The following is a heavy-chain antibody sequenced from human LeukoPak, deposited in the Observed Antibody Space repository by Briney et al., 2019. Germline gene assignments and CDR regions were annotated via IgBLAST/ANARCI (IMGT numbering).Heavy chain of an antibody. V-gene: IGHV4-38-2*01. CDR1: GYSISSGYY. J-gene: IGHJ4*02. Sequence: PSETLSLTCAVSGYSISSGYYWGWIRQPPGKGQGWIGSIYHSGSTYYNPSLKSRVTISVDTSKNQFSLKLSSVTAADTAVYYCATGSGFGVVISNYFDYWGQGTLVTVSS. D-gene: IGHD3-3*01. CDR3: ATGSGFGVVISNYFDY. CDR2: IYHSGST.